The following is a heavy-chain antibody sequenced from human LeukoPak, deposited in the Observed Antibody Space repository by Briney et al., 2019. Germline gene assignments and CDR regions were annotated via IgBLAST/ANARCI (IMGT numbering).Heavy chain of an antibody. CDR1: GYTFTSYD. CDR3: AREIYYDSSGLFDY. V-gene: IGHV1-69*13. Sequence: GASVKVSCKASGYTFTSYDINWVRQAPGQGLEWMGGIIPIFGTANYAQKFQGRVTITADESTSTAYMELSSLRSEDTAVYYCAREIYYDSSGLFDYWGQGTLVTVSS. CDR2: IIPIFGTA. D-gene: IGHD3-22*01. J-gene: IGHJ4*02.